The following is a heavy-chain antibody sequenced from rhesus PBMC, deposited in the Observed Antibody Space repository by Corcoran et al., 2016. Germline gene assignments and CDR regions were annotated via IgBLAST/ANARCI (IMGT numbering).Heavy chain of an antibody. J-gene: IGHJ4*01. V-gene: IGHV3-30*02. CDR1: GFTFSNSW. CDR2: SKRKADGETA. Sequence: EVQRVESGAGLVQPGGSLRLSCAASGFTFSNSWMSWVRQAPGKGLEWVARSKRKADGETADYAASVKGRFPISRDDSKNTLYLQMNRLKTEDTAVYYCTTDPAYFDYWGQGVLVTVSS. CDR3: TTDPAYFDY.